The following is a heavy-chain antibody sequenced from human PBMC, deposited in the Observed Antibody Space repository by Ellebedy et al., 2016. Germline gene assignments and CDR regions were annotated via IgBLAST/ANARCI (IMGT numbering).Heavy chain of an antibody. CDR1: GYSFTSYW. V-gene: IGHV5-10-1*01. J-gene: IGHJ4*02. D-gene: IGHD3-9*01. CDR3: ARRYDILTGVDY. Sequence: GESLKISXKGSGYSFTSYWISWVRQMPGKGLEWMGRIDPSDSYTNYSPSFQGHVTISADKSISTAYLQWSSLKASDTAMYYCARRYDILTGVDYWGQGTLVTVSS. CDR2: IDPSDSYT.